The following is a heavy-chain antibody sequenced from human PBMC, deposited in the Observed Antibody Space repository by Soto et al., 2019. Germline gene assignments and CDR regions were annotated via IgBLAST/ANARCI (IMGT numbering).Heavy chain of an antibody. Sequence: GGSLRLYCEACGFKFGTYGMHWVRQAPGKGLEWVAIIWYDGSNDYYAASVKGRFTISRDNSKNTLFLHMSSPTVDDTAMYYCARIREISLTNGLDIWGQGTLVTVS. J-gene: IGHJ5*02. CDR3: ARIREISLTNGLDI. V-gene: IGHV3-33*01. CDR2: IWYDGSND. CDR1: GFKFGTYG.